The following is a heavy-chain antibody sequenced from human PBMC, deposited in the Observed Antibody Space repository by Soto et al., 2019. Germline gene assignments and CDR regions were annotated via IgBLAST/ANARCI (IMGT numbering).Heavy chain of an antibody. Sequence: PGGSLRLSCAASGFTCRSYGMHWARQAPGKGLEWVAVIWYDGSNKYYADSVKGRFTISRDNSKNTLYLQMNSLRAEDTAVYYCARDRGYCSGGSCYSWWFDPWGQGPLVTVS. CDR1: GFTCRSYG. CDR3: ARDRGYCSGGSCYSWWFDP. J-gene: IGHJ5*02. CDR2: IWYDGSNK. V-gene: IGHV3-33*01. D-gene: IGHD2-15*01.